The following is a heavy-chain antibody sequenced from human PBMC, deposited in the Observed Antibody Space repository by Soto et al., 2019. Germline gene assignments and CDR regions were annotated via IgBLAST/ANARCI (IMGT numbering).Heavy chain of an antibody. V-gene: IGHV3-23*01. CDR1: GFTFSSYA. D-gene: IGHD6-19*01. J-gene: IGHJ4*02. Sequence: GGSLRLSCAASGFTFSSYAMSWVRQAPGKGLEWVSAISGSGGSTYYADSVKGWFTISRDNSKNTLYLQMNSLRAEDTAVYYCAKVEGYSSGHFDYWGQGTLVTVSS. CDR2: ISGSGGST. CDR3: AKVEGYSSGHFDY.